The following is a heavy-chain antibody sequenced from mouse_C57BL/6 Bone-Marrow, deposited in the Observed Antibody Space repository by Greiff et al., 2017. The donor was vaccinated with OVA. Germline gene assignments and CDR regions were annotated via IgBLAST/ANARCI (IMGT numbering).Heavy chain of an antibody. D-gene: IGHD2-4*01. CDR3: AIYYDYDGAY. CDR2: INPNNGGT. CDR1: GYTFTDYY. Sequence: VQLQQSGPELVKPGASVKISCKASGYTFTDYYMNWVKQSHGKSLEWIGDINPNNGGTSYNQKFKGKATLTVDKSSSTAYMELRSLTSEDSAVYYCAIYYDYDGAYWGQGTLVTVSA. J-gene: IGHJ3*01. V-gene: IGHV1-26*01.